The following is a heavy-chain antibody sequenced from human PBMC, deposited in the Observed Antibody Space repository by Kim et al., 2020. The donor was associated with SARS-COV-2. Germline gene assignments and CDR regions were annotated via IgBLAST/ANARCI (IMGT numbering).Heavy chain of an antibody. D-gene: IGHD3-10*01. CDR2: LRHDGTGR. Sequence: GGSLRLSCTASGFSLSNYWMSWVRQAPGKGLQWVASLRHDGTGRFYVDSVEGRFTISRDIAQNSVFLHMNSLRGEDSAVYFCARSISEDESHRIGGYFLHWGQGTLVTVSS. V-gene: IGHV3-7*01. J-gene: IGHJ1*01. CDR3: ARSISEDESHRIGGYFLH. CDR1: GFSLSNYW.